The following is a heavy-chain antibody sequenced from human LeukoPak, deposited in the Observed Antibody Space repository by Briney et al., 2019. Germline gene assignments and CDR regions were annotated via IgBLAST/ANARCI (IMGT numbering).Heavy chain of an antibody. D-gene: IGHD6-13*01. CDR1: GGSFSGYY. J-gene: IGHJ6*02. Sequence: PSETLSLTCAVYGGSFSGYYWSWIRQPPGKGLEWIGEINHSGSTNYNPSPKSRVTISVDTSKNQFSLKLSSVTAADTAVYYCARLHSSSWYYYYYGMDVWAKGPRSPSP. CDR3: ARLHSSSWYYYYYGMDV. V-gene: IGHV4-34*01. CDR2: INHSGST.